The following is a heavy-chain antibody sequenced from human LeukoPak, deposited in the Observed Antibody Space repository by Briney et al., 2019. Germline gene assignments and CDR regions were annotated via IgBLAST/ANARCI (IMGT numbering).Heavy chain of an antibody. J-gene: IGHJ5*02. CDR1: GGSISSGSYY. D-gene: IGHD3-22*01. CDR3: ARERTYYYDSSGYFRWFDP. V-gene: IGHV4-61*02. CDR2: IYTSGST. Sequence: SETLSLTCTVSGGSISSGSYYWSWIRQPAGKGLEWIGRIYTSGSTNYNPFLKSRVTISVDTSKNQFSLKLSSVTAADTAVYYCARERTYYYDSSGYFRWFDPWGQGTLVTVSS.